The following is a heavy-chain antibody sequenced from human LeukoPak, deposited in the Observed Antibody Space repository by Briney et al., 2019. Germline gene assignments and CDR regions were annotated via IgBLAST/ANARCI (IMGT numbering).Heavy chain of an antibody. Sequence: KASETLSLTCTVSGGSISSSSYYWGWIRQPPGKGLEWIGSIYYSGSTYYNPSLKSRVTISVDTSKNQFSLKLSSVTAADTAVYYCATLGAPALGYCSSTSCYEFDYWGQGTLVTVSS. D-gene: IGHD2-2*01. J-gene: IGHJ4*02. CDR1: GGSISSSSYY. V-gene: IGHV4-39*01. CDR2: IYYSGST. CDR3: ATLGAPALGYCSSTSCYEFDY.